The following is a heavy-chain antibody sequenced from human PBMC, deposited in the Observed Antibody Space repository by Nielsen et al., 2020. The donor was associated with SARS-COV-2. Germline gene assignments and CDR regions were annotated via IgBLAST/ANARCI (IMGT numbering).Heavy chain of an antibody. D-gene: IGHD2-15*01. CDR2: IYPGDSDT. CDR3: ARVTWYSGMGYFDY. V-gene: IGHV5-51*01. J-gene: IGHJ4*02. CDR1: GSSFTSYW. Sequence: GGSLRLSCKGSGSSFTSYWIGWVRQMPGKGLEWMGIIYPGDSDTRYSPSFQGQVTISADKSISTAYLQWSSLKASDTAMYYCARVTWYSGMGYFDYWGQGTLVTVSS.